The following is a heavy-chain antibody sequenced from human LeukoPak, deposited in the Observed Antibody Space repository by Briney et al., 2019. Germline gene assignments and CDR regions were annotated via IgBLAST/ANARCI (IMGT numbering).Heavy chain of an antibody. Sequence: PSETLSLTCTVSGGSISTSNYYWSWIRQPPGKGLEWIGEINHSGSTNYNPSLKSRVTISVDTSKNQFSLKLSSVTAADTAVYYCARHYPGVGRMMVRGVITYWGQGTLVTVSS. CDR3: ARHYPGVGRMMVRGVITY. V-gene: IGHV4-39*01. CDR2: INHSGST. CDR1: GGSISTSNYY. J-gene: IGHJ4*02. D-gene: IGHD3-10*01.